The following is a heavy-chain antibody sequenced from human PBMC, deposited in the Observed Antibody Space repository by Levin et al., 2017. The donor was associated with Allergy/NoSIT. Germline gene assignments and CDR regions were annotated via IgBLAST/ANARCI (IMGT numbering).Heavy chain of an antibody. Sequence: SLKISCAASGFTFGDYAMHWVRQAPGKGLEWVSGINWNRDKIGYADSVRARFTISRDNAKNSLYLQMNSLGPEDTALYYCAKGLNWGSPNTFDCWGQGTLVTVSS. CDR2: INWNRDKI. V-gene: IGHV3-9*01. CDR3: AKGLNWGSPNTFDC. D-gene: IGHD7-27*01. CDR1: GFTFGDYA. J-gene: IGHJ4*02.